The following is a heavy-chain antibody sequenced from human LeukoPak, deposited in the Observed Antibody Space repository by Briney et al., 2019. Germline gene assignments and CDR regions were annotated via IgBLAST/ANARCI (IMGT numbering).Heavy chain of an antibody. D-gene: IGHD1-7*01. CDR3: ARKAQYNGHYPLDY. Sequence: PGGSLRLSCAASGFTFSDYYMSWIRQAPGKGLEWFYNISSSGSAIYYADSVKGRFTISRDSSKNTMFLQMNSLRAEDTALYFCARKAQYNGHYPLDYWGQGTLVTVSS. J-gene: IGHJ4*02. CDR2: ISSSGSAI. CDR1: GFTFSDYY. V-gene: IGHV3-11*01.